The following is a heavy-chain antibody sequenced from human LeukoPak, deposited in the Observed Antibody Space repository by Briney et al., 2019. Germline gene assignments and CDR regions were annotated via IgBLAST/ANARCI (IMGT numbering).Heavy chain of an antibody. CDR1: GFTFSSYG. CDR2: ISYDGSNK. J-gene: IGHJ4*02. V-gene: IGHV3-30*18. CDR3: AKDSTDSSGYCYSVWHGDYFDY. Sequence: PGRSLRLSCAASGFTFSSYGMHWVRQAPGKGLEWVAVISYDGSNKYYADSVKGRFTISRDNSKNTLYLQMNSLRAEDTAVYYCAKDSTDSSGYCYSVWHGDYFDYRGQGTLVTVSS. D-gene: IGHD3-22*01.